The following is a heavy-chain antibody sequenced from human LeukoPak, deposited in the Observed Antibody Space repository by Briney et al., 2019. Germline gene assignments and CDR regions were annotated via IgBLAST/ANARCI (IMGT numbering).Heavy chain of an antibody. V-gene: IGHV1-18*04. CDR3: ATGDSSGYDGEDY. CDR1: GYTFTGYY. J-gene: IGHJ4*02. CDR2: ISAYNGNT. Sequence: ASVKVSCKASGYTFTGYYMHWVRQAPGQGLEWMGWISAYNGNTNYAQKLQGRVTMTTDTSTSTAYMELRSLRSDDTAVYYCATGDSSGYDGEDYWGQGTLVTVSS. D-gene: IGHD3-22*01.